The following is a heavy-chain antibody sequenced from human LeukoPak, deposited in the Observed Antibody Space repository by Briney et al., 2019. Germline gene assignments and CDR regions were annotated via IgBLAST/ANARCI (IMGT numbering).Heavy chain of an antibody. Sequence: SETLSLTCTVSGGSISSSSYYWGWLRQPPGKGLEWVGSIYYSGSTYYNPSLKSRVTISVDTSKNQFSLKLSSVTAADTAVYYCARHITIFGVVMSDWFDPWGQGTLVTVSS. CDR1: GGSISSSSYY. D-gene: IGHD3-3*01. CDR3: ARHITIFGVVMSDWFDP. V-gene: IGHV4-39*01. J-gene: IGHJ5*02. CDR2: IYYSGST.